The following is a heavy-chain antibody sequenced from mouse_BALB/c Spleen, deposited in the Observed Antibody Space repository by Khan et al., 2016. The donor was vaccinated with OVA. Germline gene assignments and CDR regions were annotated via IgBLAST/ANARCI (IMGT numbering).Heavy chain of an antibody. D-gene: IGHD2-10*01. CDR2: IWSDGST. CDR3: ARQPYYHYYIMDY. J-gene: IGHJ4*01. V-gene: IGHV2-6-1*01. CDR1: GFSLTNYG. Sequence: QVQLKESGPGLVAPSQSLSITCTISGFSLTNYGVHWVRQPPGKGLEWLVVIWSDGSTTYNSALKSRLSISNDNSKSQVFLKMNSLQTDDTAMYYCARQPYYHYYIMDYWGQGTSVTVSS.